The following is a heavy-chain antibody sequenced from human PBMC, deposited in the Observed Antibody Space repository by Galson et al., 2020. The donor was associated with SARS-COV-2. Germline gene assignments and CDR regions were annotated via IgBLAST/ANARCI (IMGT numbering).Heavy chain of an antibody. V-gene: IGHV3-30*04. Sequence: GGSLRLSCRASGFTFSSSAMHWVRQAPGKGLEWVAIISYDGTKRYNLDSVKGRLTISRDNSKNTLYLQMDSLTTEDTAVYYCARETDDYTSSWYDYWGQGTLVTVSS. CDR2: ISYDGTKR. CDR1: GFTFSSSA. CDR3: ARETDDYTSSWYDY. D-gene: IGHD6-13*01. J-gene: IGHJ4*02.